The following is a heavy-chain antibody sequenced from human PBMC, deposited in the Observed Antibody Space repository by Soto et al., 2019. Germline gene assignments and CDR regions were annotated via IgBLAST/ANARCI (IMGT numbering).Heavy chain of an antibody. CDR2: INAGNGNT. J-gene: IGHJ4*02. CDR1: GYTFTSYA. V-gene: IGHV1-3*05. Sequence: QVQLVQSGAEEKKPGASVKVSCKASGYTFTSYAMHWVRQAPGQRLEWMGWINAGNGNTKYSQKFQGRVTITRDTSASTAYMELSSLXXEXTXXXXXXRAWVVVTAPDYWGQGTLVTVSS. CDR3: XRAWVVVTAPDY. D-gene: IGHD2-21*02.